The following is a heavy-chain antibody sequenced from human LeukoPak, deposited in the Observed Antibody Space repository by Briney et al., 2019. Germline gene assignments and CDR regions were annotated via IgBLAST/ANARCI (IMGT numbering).Heavy chain of an antibody. J-gene: IGHJ3*02. V-gene: IGHV3-30*18. D-gene: IGHD1-26*01. CDR2: ISYDGSNK. CDR1: GFTFSSYG. CDR3: AKIVGATSTFDI. Sequence: GGSLRLSCAASGFTFSSYGMHWVRQAPGKGLEWVAVISYDGSNKYYADSVKGRFTISRDNSKNTLYLQMNSLRAEDTAVYYCAKIVGATSTFDIWGQGTMVTVSS.